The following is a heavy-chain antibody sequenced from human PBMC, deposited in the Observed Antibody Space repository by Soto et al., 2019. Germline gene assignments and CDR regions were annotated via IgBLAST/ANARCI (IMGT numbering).Heavy chain of an antibody. CDR3: AASGSPEFRYYFDY. CDR2: IIPIFGTA. D-gene: IGHD1-26*01. CDR1: GGTFSSYA. Sequence: QVQLVQSGAEVKKPGSSVKVSCKASGGTFSSYAISWVRQAPGQGLEWMGGIIPIFGTANYAQKFQGRVTXXAXEXXSTAYMELSSLRSEDTAVYYCAASGSPEFRYYFDYWGQGTLVTVSS. V-gene: IGHV1-69*12. J-gene: IGHJ4*02.